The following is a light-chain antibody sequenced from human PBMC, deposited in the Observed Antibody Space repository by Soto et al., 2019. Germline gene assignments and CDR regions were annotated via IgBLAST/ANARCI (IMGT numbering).Light chain of an antibody. V-gene: IGKV1-5*01. J-gene: IGKJ5*01. CDR2: DAS. CDR1: QSLRVW. Sequence: DLQMTPSPSTLSTSVVDRVTITCRASQSLRVWLAWYQQRPGKAPKALIYDASTLASGVPSRFNGSGSGTEFTLTISSLQPDDFATYYCQQYSTYSTFGQGTRLEI. CDR3: QQYSTYST.